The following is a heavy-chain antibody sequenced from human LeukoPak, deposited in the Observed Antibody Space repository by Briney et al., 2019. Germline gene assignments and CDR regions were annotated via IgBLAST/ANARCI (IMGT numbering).Heavy chain of an antibody. V-gene: IGHV5-51*01. Sequence: GESLKISCEGSGGSFTKFWIGWVRQMPGKGLELMGIIYPADSDTRYSPSFQGQVTISADKSISTAYLQWSSLKASDTAMYYCARIPDTAMASRGGQYYFDYWGQGTLVTVSS. CDR1: GGSFTKFW. CDR3: ARIPDTAMASRGGQYYFDY. J-gene: IGHJ4*02. D-gene: IGHD5-18*01. CDR2: IYPADSDT.